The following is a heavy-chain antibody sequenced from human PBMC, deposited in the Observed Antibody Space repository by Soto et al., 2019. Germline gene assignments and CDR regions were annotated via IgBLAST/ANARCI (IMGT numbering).Heavy chain of an antibody. CDR1: GYTFTTYA. Sequence: QVQLVQSGAEVKKPGASVKVSCKASGYTFTTYAISWVRQAPGHGLEWMGRISTYNGNTKYAQKLQGRVPITTDTSTSTAYMELRSLRSDDTAVYYCARDPQYSTSSQVFDSWGQGTLVTVSS. V-gene: IGHV1-18*01. J-gene: IGHJ4*02. CDR3: ARDPQYSTSSQVFDS. D-gene: IGHD6-6*01. CDR2: ISTYNGNT.